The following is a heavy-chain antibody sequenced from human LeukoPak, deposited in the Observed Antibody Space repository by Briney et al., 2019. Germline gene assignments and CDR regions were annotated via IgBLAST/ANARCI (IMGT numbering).Heavy chain of an antibody. CDR1: GFTFSTYS. CDR3: TTRLRNHFDY. J-gene: IGHJ4*02. CDR2: ISSSSSYI. Sequence: GGSLRLSCAASGFTFSTYSMNWVRQAPGKGLEWVSSISSSSSYIYYADSVKGRFTISRDNAKNSLYLQMDSLRAEDTALYYCTTRLRNHFDYWGQGTQVTVSS. D-gene: IGHD5-12*01. V-gene: IGHV3-21*04.